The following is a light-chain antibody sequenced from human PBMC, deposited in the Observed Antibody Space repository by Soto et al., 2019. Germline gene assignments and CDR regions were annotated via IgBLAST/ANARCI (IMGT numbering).Light chain of an antibody. J-gene: IGLJ1*01. Sequence: SVLTQPRSVSGSPGQSVTISCTGTSSDVGGYNYVSWYQQYPDKAPKLMIFDVSKRPSGVPDRFSGSKSGNTASLTISGLQAEDEADYYCSSYAGTYAYVFGTGTKVTVL. CDR2: DVS. CDR1: SSDVGGYNY. V-gene: IGLV2-11*01. CDR3: SSYAGTYAYV.